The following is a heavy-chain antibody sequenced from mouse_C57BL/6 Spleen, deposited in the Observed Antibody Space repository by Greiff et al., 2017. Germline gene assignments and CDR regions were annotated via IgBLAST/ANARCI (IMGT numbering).Heavy chain of an antibody. CDR3: AFSTMVTTGFAY. J-gene: IGHJ3*01. V-gene: IGHV1-74*01. Sequence: QVQLQQPGAELVKPGASVKVSCKASGYTFTSYWMHWVKQRPGQGLEWIGRIHPSDSDTNYNQKFTGKATLTVDKSSSTAYIQLSSLTSEDSAVYYCAFSTMVTTGFAYWGQGTLVTASA. CDR1: GYTFTSYW. CDR2: IHPSDSDT. D-gene: IGHD2-2*01.